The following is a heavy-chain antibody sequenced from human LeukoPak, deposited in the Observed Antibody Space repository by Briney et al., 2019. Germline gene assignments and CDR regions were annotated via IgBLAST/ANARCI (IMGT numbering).Heavy chain of an antibody. V-gene: IGHV3-21*01. D-gene: IGHD1-26*01. CDR3: ARGGVGVTLISWSDY. CDR2: ISTSSSYI. J-gene: IGHJ4*02. CDR1: GFTFSRNS. Sequence: GGSLRLSCAVSGFTFSRNSMNWVRQAPGKELEWVSSISTSSSYIYYADSVKGRFTISRDNARNSLYLQMNSLRAEDTAVYYCARGGVGVTLISWSDYWGQGTLVTVSS.